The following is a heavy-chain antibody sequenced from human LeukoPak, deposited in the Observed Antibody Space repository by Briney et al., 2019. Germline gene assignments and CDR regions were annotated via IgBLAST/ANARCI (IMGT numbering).Heavy chain of an antibody. CDR1: GFTFSSYS. D-gene: IGHD4/OR15-4a*01. V-gene: IGHV3-23*01. Sequence: GGSLRLSCAASGFTFSSYSMNWVRQAPGKGLEWVSTITGGGYTYYADSVKGRFTVSRDNSNNTLHLQMNSLRTEDTAVYSCAKVGASGAMWKYYFDYWGQGSLVSVSS. CDR3: AKVGASGAMWKYYFDY. CDR2: ITGGGYT. J-gene: IGHJ4*02.